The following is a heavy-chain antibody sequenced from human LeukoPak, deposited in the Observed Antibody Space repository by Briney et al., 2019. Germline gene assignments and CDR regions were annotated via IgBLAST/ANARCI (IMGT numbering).Heavy chain of an antibody. Sequence: ASVKVSCKASGYTFTGYYMHWVRQAPGQGLEWMGWINPNSGGTNYAQKFQGRVTMTRDTSISTAYMELSRLRSDDTAVYYCARDLAGKYGVVRWNWFDPWGQGTLVTVSS. J-gene: IGHJ5*02. V-gene: IGHV1-2*02. D-gene: IGHD3-3*01. CDR3: ARDLAGKYGVVRWNWFDP. CDR1: GYTFTGYY. CDR2: INPNSGGT.